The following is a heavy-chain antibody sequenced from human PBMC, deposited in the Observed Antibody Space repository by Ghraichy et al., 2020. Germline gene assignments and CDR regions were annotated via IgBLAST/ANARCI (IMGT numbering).Heavy chain of an antibody. CDR1: GFNFRDYY. J-gene: IGHJ5*02. V-gene: IGHV3-11*06. Sequence: GSLRLSCAASGFNFRDYYMSWIRQAPGKGLEWVSLISRNGRDTNYADSVRGRFTISRDNAKNALFLQVNTLRAEDTAVYYCVREGQELGKSGFDLWGQGTPVTVSS. D-gene: IGHD1-7*01. CDR2: ISRNGRDT. CDR3: VREGQELGKSGFDL.